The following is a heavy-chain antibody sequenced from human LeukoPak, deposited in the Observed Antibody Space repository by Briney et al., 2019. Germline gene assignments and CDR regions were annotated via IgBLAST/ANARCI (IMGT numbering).Heavy chain of an antibody. CDR2: IKADGSVK. Sequence: GGSLRLSCAASEFTFSTFWMSWVRQAPGKGLEWVANIKADGSVKHYVDSMEGRFSISRDNARSSLYLQMNSLRAEDTAVYYCVRNSDYQRNSGGRYAHYDALDIWGHGTMVTVSS. CDR1: EFTFSTFW. V-gene: IGHV3-7*01. CDR3: VRNSDYQRNSGGRYAHYDALDI. J-gene: IGHJ3*02. D-gene: IGHD2-21*01.